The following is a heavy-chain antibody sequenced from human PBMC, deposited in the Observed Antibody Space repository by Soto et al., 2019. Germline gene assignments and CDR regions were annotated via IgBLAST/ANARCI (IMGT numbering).Heavy chain of an antibody. V-gene: IGHV1-69*12. Sequence: QVQLMQSGAEVKKPGSSVKVSCKASGGTFSTSAISWVRQAPGEGLEWVGGIMPVFATPDYAQKFQGRVTISADDSTTTAYLELTSRTTDDTAVYYCARDKDRQQLGGNYYYSLDVWGQGTAITVSS. J-gene: IGHJ6*02. CDR3: ARDKDRQQLGGNYYYSLDV. D-gene: IGHD3-3*02. CDR2: IMPVFATP. CDR1: GGTFSTSA.